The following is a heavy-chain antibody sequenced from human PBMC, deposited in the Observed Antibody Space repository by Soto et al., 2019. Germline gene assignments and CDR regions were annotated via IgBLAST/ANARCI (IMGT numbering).Heavy chain of an antibody. CDR1: GFTFSSYS. D-gene: IGHD2-15*01. Sequence: PVGSLRLSCAASGFTFSSYSMNWVRQAPGKGLEWVSSISSSSSYIYYADSVKGRFTISRDNAKNSLYLQMNSLRAEDTAVYYCARDRLKWDKLGYCSGGSCNAGGYWGQGTLVTVSS. CDR2: ISSSSSYI. V-gene: IGHV3-21*01. CDR3: ARDRLKWDKLGYCSGGSCNAGGY. J-gene: IGHJ4*02.